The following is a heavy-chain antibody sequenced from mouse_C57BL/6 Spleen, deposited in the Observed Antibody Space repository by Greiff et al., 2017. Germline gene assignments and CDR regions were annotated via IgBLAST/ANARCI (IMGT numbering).Heavy chain of an antibody. CDR3: AREGGYYGYFDV. J-gene: IGHJ1*03. V-gene: IGHV5-17*01. CDR1: GFTFSDYG. D-gene: IGHD1-1*02. CDR2: ISSGSSTI. Sequence: EVQRVESGGGLVKPGGSLKLSCAASGFTFSDYGMHWVRQAPEKGLEWVAYISSGSSTIYYADTVKGRVTISRDNAKNTLFLQMTSLRSEDTAMYYCAREGGYYGYFDVWGTGTTVTVSS.